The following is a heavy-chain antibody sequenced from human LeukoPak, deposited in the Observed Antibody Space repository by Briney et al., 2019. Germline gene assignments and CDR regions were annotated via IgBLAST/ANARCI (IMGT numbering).Heavy chain of an antibody. Sequence: SETLSLTCTVSGGSISSYYWSWIRQPAGKGLEWIGRIYTSGSTNYNPSLKSRVTMSVDTSKNQFSLKLSSVIAADTAVYYCARDLWFGELLSWFDPWGQGTLVTVSS. V-gene: IGHV4-4*07. CDR2: IYTSGST. CDR3: ARDLWFGELLSWFDP. J-gene: IGHJ5*02. D-gene: IGHD3-10*01. CDR1: GGSISSYY.